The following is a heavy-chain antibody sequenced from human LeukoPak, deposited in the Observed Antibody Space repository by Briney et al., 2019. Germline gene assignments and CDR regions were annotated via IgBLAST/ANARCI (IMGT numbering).Heavy chain of an antibody. CDR1: GFTFSSYA. V-gene: IGHV3-30-3*01. Sequence: GGSLRLSCAASGFTFSSYAMHWVRQAPGKGLEWVAVISYDGSNKYYADSVKGRFTISRDNSKNTLYLQMNSLRAEDTAVYYCAREPVVPAAHYYYYYGMDVWPQGTTVTVSS. D-gene: IGHD2-2*01. J-gene: IGHJ6*02. CDR3: AREPVVPAAHYYYYYGMDV. CDR2: ISYDGSNK.